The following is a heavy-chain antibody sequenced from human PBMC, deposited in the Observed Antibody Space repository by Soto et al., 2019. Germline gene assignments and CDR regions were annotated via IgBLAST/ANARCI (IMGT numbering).Heavy chain of an antibody. CDR3: ARDNYDFWSGYSDGMDV. CDR2: IKQDGSEK. D-gene: IGHD3-3*01. Sequence: GGSLRLSCAASGFTFSSYWMSWVRQAPGKGLEWVDNIKQDGSEKYYVDSVKGRFTMSRYNAKNALYLQRNSLRAEDTAVYYCARDNYDFWSGYSDGMDVWGQGTTVTVSS. J-gene: IGHJ6*02. CDR1: GFTFSSYW. V-gene: IGHV3-7*01.